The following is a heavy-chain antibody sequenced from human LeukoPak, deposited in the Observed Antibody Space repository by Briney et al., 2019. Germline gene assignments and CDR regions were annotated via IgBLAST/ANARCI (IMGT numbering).Heavy chain of an antibody. CDR1: GFPFSSYW. D-gene: IGHD1-1*01. Sequence: PGGSLRLSCAASGFPFSSYWMSWVRQAPGKGLEWVANIKQDGSDKYYVDSVKGRFTISRDNAKNSLYLKLNSLRADDTAVYYCARLTGTTGFDYWGQGTLVTVSS. V-gene: IGHV3-7*01. CDR2: IKQDGSDK. CDR3: ARLTGTTGFDY. J-gene: IGHJ4*02.